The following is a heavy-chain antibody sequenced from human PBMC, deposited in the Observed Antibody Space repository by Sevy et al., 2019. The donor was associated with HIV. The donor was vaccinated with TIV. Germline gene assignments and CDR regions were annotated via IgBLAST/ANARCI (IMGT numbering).Heavy chain of an antibody. D-gene: IGHD6-13*01. CDR1: GYIFTNYW. Sequence: GESLKISCKVSGYIFTNYWIGWVRQMPGKGLEWMGIIYPGDSDTKYSPSFQGQVTISADKSINTAFLQGSSLKASDTATYYCARATAGTAPHYSYYTMDIWGQGTTVTVSS. V-gene: IGHV5-51*01. CDR3: ARATAGTAPHYSYYTMDI. CDR2: IYPGDSDT. J-gene: IGHJ6*02.